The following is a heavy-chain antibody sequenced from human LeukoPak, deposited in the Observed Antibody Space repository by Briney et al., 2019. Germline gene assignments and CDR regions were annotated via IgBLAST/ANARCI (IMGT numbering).Heavy chain of an antibody. CDR3: ATDSYGGNAHFDY. J-gene: IGHJ4*02. CDR2: FDPEDCET. D-gene: IGHD4-23*01. CDR1: GYTLTELS. V-gene: IGHV1-24*01. Sequence: ASVKVSCKVSGYTLTELSMHWVRQAPGKGLEWMGGFDPEDCETIYAQKFQGRVTMTEDTSTDTAYMELSSLRSEDTAVYYCATDSYGGNAHFDYWGQGTLVTVSS.